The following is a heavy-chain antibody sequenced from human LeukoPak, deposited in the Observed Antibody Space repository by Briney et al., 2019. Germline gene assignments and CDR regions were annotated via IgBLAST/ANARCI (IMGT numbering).Heavy chain of an antibody. J-gene: IGHJ4*02. V-gene: IGHV4-59*01. Sequence: SETLSLTCTVSGGSISSYYWSWIRQPPGKGLEWIGYIYYSGSTNYNPSLKSRVTISVDTSKDQFSLKVSSVTAADTAVYYCARDSSYYDSSGYSRYFDYWGQGTLVTVSS. CDR2: IYYSGST. CDR3: ARDSSYYDSSGYSRYFDY. D-gene: IGHD3-22*01. CDR1: GGSISSYY.